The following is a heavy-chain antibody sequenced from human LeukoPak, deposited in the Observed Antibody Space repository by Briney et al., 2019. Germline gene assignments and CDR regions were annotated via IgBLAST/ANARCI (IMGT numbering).Heavy chain of an antibody. CDR3: ARVRGSSGWFDP. J-gene: IGHJ5*02. CDR1: GYTFTSYD. V-gene: IGHV1-8*01. CDR2: MNPNSGNT. Sequence: ASVKVSCKASGYTFTSYDINWVRQATGQGLEWMGWMNPNSGNTGCAQKFQGRVTMTRNTSISTAYMELSSLRSEDTAVYYCARVRGSSGWFDPWGQGTLVTVSS. D-gene: IGHD6-6*01.